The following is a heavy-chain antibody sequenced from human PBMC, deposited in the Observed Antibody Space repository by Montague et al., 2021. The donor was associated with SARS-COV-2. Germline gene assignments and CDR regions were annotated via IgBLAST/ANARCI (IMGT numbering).Heavy chain of an antibody. Sequence: SLRLSCAASGFTFSNYAMSWVRQAPGQGLECVSVIYSDCSYTHYADPVKGRFAISRDNSENTLYLQMNSLRAEDTAVYYCAKATGPGSCRAGCCQGLDYWGQGTLVTVSS. D-gene: IGHD2-15*01. CDR3: AKATGPGSCRAGCCQGLDY. V-gene: IGHV3-23*03. CDR2: IYSDCSYT. CDR1: GFTFSNYA. J-gene: IGHJ4*02.